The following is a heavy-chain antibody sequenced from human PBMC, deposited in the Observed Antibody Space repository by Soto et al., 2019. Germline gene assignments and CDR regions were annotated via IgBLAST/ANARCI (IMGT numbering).Heavy chain of an antibody. CDR2: ISYDGSNK. V-gene: IGHV3-30*18. CDR3: AKDTDSSWSFDY. J-gene: IGHJ4*02. Sequence: PGGSLRLSCAASGFTFSSYGMHWVRQAPGKGLEWVAVISYDGSNKYYADSVKGRFTISRDNSKNTLYLQMNSLRAEDTAVYYCAKDTDSSWSFDYWGQGTLVTVSS. CDR1: GFTFSSYG. D-gene: IGHD6-13*01.